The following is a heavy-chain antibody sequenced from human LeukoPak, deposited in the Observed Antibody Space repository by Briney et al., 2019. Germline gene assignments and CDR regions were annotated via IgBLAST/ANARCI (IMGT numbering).Heavy chain of an antibody. J-gene: IGHJ3*02. CDR1: GYTFTSYY. V-gene: IGHV1-46*01. CDR3: ARSHSSGYIDAFDI. CDR2: INPSGGST. Sequence: ASVKVSCKASGYTFTSYYMHWVRQAPGQGLEWMGIINPSGGSTSYAQKFQGRVTMTRDTSISTAYMELSRLRSDDTAVYYCARSHSSGYIDAFDIWGQGTMVTVSS. D-gene: IGHD3-22*01.